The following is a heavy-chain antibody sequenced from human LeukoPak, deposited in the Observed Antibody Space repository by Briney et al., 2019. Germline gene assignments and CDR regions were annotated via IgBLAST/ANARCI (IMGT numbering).Heavy chain of an antibody. J-gene: IGHJ2*01. D-gene: IGHD5-24*01. CDR1: GGSITNYY. Sequence: SETLSLTCTVSGGSITNYYWNWIRQPPGKDLEWIGCVSYSGRTHYSSALTSRLTISVDTSKNRFSLKLRSVPAADTAVYYCARPGRQDAYNGHYWYFDLWGRGILVTASS. CDR2: VSYSGRT. CDR3: ARPGRQDAYNGHYWYFDL. V-gene: IGHV4-59*01.